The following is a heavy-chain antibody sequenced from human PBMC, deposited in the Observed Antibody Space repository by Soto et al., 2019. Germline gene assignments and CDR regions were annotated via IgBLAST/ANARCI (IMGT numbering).Heavy chain of an antibody. Sequence: SETLSLTCTVSGGSVSSGSYYWSWVRQPAGKGLEWIGRIFSSGSTSFNPSLESRVAMSVDTSKNHFSLNLSSVTAADMAVYYCAREGSYSAYNFAHGIQLWSFDFWGQGALVTVS. D-gene: IGHD5-12*01. CDR2: IFSSGST. CDR3: AREGSYSAYNFAHGIQLWSFDF. CDR1: GGSVSSGSYY. V-gene: IGHV4-61*10. J-gene: IGHJ4*02.